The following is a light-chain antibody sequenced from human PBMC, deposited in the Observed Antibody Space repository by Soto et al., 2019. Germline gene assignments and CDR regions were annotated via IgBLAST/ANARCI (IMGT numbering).Light chain of an antibody. J-gene: IGLJ1*01. CDR1: SSDVGGYNY. CDR3: ATWDDSLEAYV. CDR2: EVS. V-gene: IGLV2-14*01. Sequence: QSVLTQPASVSGSPGQSITISCTGTSSDVGGYNYVSWYQQHPGKAPKLMIYEVSNRPSGVSNRFSGSKSGNTASLTISGLQAEDEADYYCATWDDSLEAYVFGTGTKLTVL.